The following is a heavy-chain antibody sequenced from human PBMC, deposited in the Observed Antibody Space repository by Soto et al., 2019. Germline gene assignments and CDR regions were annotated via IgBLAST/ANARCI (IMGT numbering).Heavy chain of an antibody. J-gene: IGHJ4*02. Sequence: PSETLSLTCTVSDGSVSSGNYYWTWIRQPPGKGLEWIGYIHSSGSTLYNPSLKSRVFISVDTSMNQFSLKLTSVTAADTALYFCARDSLALFDSWGQGTLVTV. CDR3: ARDSLALFDS. V-gene: IGHV4-61*01. CDR1: DGSVSSGNYY. CDR2: IHSSGST. D-gene: IGHD5-12*01.